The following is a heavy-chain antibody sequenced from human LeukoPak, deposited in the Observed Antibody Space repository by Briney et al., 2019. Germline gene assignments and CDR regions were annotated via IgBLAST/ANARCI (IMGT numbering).Heavy chain of an antibody. Sequence: GGSLRLFCAASGFTFDDYAMHWVRQAPGKGLEWVSGISWNSGSIGYADSVKGRFTISRDNAKNSLYLQMNSLRAEDMALYYCAKGLGTRKEGDYYFDYWGQGTLVTVSS. CDR3: AKGLGTRKEGDYYFDY. J-gene: IGHJ4*02. CDR1: GFTFDDYA. CDR2: ISWNSGSI. V-gene: IGHV3-9*03. D-gene: IGHD1-14*01.